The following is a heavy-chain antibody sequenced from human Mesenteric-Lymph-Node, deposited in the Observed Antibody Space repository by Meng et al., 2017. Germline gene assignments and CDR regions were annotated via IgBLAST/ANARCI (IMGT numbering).Heavy chain of an antibody. CDR2: IHYSGST. CDR3: ARHPQFGTTMIEY. Sequence: QVQLQDSGPGLVQPSETLSLTCTVSGGYISGYYWSWIRQPPGKELEWIGYIHYSGSTNYKPSLKSRVTISVDTSKNQFSLKLSSVTAADTAVYYCARHPQFGTTMIEYWGQGTLVTVSS. D-gene: IGHD1-7*01. J-gene: IGHJ4*02. CDR1: GGYISGYY. V-gene: IGHV4-59*08.